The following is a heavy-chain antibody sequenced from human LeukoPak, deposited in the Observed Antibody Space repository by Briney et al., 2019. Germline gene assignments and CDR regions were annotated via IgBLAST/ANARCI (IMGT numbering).Heavy chain of an antibody. V-gene: IGHV4-59*08. CDR1: GGSISSYY. CDR3: ARGLIAVAGTAIFDY. Sequence: SETLSLTCTVSGGSISSYYWSWIRQPPGKGLEWIGYIYYSGSTNYNPSLKSRVTISVDTSKNQFSLKLSSVTAADTAVYYCARGLIAVAGTAIFDYWGQGTLVTVSS. D-gene: IGHD6-19*01. J-gene: IGHJ4*02. CDR2: IYYSGST.